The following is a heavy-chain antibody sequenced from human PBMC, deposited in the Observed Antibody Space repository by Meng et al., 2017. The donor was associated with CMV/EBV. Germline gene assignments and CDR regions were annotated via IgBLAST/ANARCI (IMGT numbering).Heavy chain of an antibody. J-gene: IGHJ4*02. CDR1: GGSISSGSYY. D-gene: IGHD1-26*01. CDR2: IYTSGST. CDR3: ARDSPVGAPPAHFDY. Sequence: QVQLQESGPGLVKPSQTLSLTCTVSGGSISSGSYYWSWIRQPAGKGLEWIGRIYTSGSTNYNPSLKSRVTISVDTSKNQFSLKLSSVTAADTAVYYCARDSPVGAPPAHFDYWGQGTLVTVSS. V-gene: IGHV4-61*02.